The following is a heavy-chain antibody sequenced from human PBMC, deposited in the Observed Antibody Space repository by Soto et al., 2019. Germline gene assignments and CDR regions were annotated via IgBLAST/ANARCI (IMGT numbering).Heavy chain of an antibody. V-gene: IGHV1-69*12. D-gene: IGHD1-26*01. J-gene: IGHJ4*02. Sequence: QVQLVQSGAEVKKPGSSVKVSCKASGGTFSSYAISWVRQAPGQGLEWMGGIIPVFGTANYAQKFQGRVTITADEATSTAYMELSSLRSADTAVDYRARGVGATREGAGWGQGTLVTVSS. CDR1: GGTFSSYA. CDR3: ARGVGATREGAG. CDR2: IIPVFGTA.